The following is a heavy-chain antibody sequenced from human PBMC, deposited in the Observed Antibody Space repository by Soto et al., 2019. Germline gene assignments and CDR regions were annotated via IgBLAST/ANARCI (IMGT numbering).Heavy chain of an antibody. CDR2: IHRDGVT. D-gene: IGHD1-26*01. CDR1: GGSTSSSDW. CDR3: AGRPEIHPR. Sequence: QVHLQESGPGLVNPSETLSLTCAISGGSTSSSDWWTWVRQPPGEGLEWIGEIHRDGVTNYNSSLKSRLTISLDHSRNQFSLSLTSVTAADAAVYFCAGRPEIHPRWGQGILVPVSS. J-gene: IGHJ4*02. V-gene: IGHV4-4*02.